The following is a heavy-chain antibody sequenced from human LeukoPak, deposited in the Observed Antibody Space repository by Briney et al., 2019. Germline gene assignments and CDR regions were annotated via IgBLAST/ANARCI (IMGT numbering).Heavy chain of an antibody. V-gene: IGHV4-38-2*01. CDR2: IYFSGIT. J-gene: IGHJ4*02. CDR1: GYSISTGDY. Sequence: PSETLSLTCDVSGYSISTGDYWDWTRQPPGKGLEWIGSIYFSGITYYNPSLKSRVTISADMSESQFSLRLSSVTAADSAVYYCARLTSSNRGLMITHDYWGQGTLVSVSS. D-gene: IGHD3-10*01. CDR3: ARLTSSNRGLMITHDY.